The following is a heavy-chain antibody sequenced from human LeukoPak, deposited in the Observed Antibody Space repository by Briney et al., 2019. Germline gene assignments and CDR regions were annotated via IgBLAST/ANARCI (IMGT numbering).Heavy chain of an antibody. D-gene: IGHD2-2*02. CDR1: GFTFSSYA. V-gene: IGHV3-30*01. CDR3: ARDRDQLLYFWFDP. J-gene: IGHJ5*02. Sequence: GGSLRLSCAASGFTFSSYAMHWVRQAPGKGLEWVAVISYDGSNKYYADSVKGRFTISRDNSKNTLYLQMNSLRAEDTAVYYCARDRDQLLYFWFDPWGQRTLVTVSS. CDR2: ISYDGSNK.